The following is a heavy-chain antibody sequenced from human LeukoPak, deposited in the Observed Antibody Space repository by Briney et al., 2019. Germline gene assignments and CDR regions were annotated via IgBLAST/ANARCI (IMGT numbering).Heavy chain of an antibody. D-gene: IGHD3-22*01. V-gene: IGHV1-69*01. CDR1: GGTFSTYG. Sequence: ASVKVSCTASGGTFSTYGISWVRQAPGQGLEWMGGIIPIFGTANSAQKFQGRVTITADASTSTAYMELSSLRSEDTAVYYCARADYYDSSGYPGAFDYWGEGTGVTVSS. CDR2: IIPIFGTA. CDR3: ARADYYDSSGYPGAFDY. J-gene: IGHJ4*02.